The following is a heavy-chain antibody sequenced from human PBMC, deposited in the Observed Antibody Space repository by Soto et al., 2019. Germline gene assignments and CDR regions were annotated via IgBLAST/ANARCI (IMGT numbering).Heavy chain of an antibody. V-gene: IGHV4-59*01. Sequence: QVQLQESGPGLVKPSETLSLTCSVAGGSISSYYWSWIRQPPGKRLEWIGYIYYSGSTHYNPSLKRRVTISVDTSKNQDPVKLSSVTAADRAVYYFARSSAAAGLSDAFDIWGQGTMVTVSS. D-gene: IGHD6-13*01. CDR3: ARSSAAAGLSDAFDI. CDR2: IYYSGST. CDR1: GGSISSYY. J-gene: IGHJ3*02.